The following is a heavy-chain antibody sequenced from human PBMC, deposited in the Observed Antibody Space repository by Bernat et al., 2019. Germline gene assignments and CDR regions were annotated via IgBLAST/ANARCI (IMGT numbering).Heavy chain of an antibody. D-gene: IGHD3-16*01. CDR2: IYYSGST. CDR3: ARDRGFGY. Sequence: QLQLQESGPGLVKPLETLSLTCTVSGGSISSSSYYWGWIRQPPGKGLEWIGNIYYSGSTYYNPSLKSRVTISVDTSKNQFSLKLSSVTAADTAVYYCARDRGFGYWGQGTLVTVSS. CDR1: GGSISSSSYY. J-gene: IGHJ4*02. V-gene: IGHV4-39*02.